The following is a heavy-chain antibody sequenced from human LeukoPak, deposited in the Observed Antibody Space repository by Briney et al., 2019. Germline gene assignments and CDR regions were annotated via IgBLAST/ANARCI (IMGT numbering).Heavy chain of an antibody. CDR3: ARDPWVY. J-gene: IGHJ4*02. D-gene: IGHD3-16*01. Sequence: WVRQXXGQGLEWMGRIIPILGIANYAQKFQGRVTITADKSTSTAYMELSSLRSEDTAVYYCARDPWVYWGQGTLVTVSS. V-gene: IGHV1-69*04. CDR2: IIPILGIA.